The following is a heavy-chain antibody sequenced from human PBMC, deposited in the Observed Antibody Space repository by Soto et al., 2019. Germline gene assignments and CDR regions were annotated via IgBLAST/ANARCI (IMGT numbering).Heavy chain of an antibody. CDR1: GFTFSSYD. V-gene: IGHV3-13*01. Sequence: EVQLVESGGGLVQPGGSLRLSCAASGFTFSSYDMHWVRQATGKGLEWVSAIGTAGDTYYPGSVKGRFTISRENAKNSLYLQMNSLRAWDTAVYYCARVVRGYCSGGSCYGGSYYYYMDVWGKGTTVTVSS. J-gene: IGHJ6*03. D-gene: IGHD2-15*01. CDR3: ARVVRGYCSGGSCYGGSYYYYMDV. CDR2: IGTAGDT.